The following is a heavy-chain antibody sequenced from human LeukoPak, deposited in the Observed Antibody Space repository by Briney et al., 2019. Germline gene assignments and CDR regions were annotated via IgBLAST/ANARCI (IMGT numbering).Heavy chain of an antibody. CDR2: ISGSGGST. CDR3: AKDPAGILTGYYYYYYYGMDV. V-gene: IGHV3-23*01. J-gene: IGHJ6*02. CDR1: GFTFSSYA. Sequence: GGSLRLSCAASGFTFSSYAMSWVRQAPGKGLDWSSAISGSGGSTYYADSVKGRFTISRDNSKNTLYLQMNSLRAEDTAVYYCAKDPAGILTGYYYYYYYGMDVWGQGTTVTVSS. D-gene: IGHD3-9*01.